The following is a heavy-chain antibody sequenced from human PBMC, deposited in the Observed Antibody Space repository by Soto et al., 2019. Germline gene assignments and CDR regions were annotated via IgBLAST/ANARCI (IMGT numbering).Heavy chain of an antibody. J-gene: IGHJ4*02. D-gene: IGHD1-26*01. CDR2: FDPEDGET. CDR3: ATALDKWELRPFDY. V-gene: IGHV1-24*01. Sequence: ASVQVSCQVSGYTLTELSMHWVRQAPGKGLEWMGGFDPEDGETISAQKFQGRVTMTEDTSTDTAYRELSSLRSEDTAVYYCATALDKWELRPFDYWGQGTRVTVSA. CDR1: GYTLTELS.